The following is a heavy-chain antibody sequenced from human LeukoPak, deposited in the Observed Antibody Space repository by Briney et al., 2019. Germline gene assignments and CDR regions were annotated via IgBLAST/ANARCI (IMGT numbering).Heavy chain of an antibody. CDR3: ATRGMITFGGVIGDTDY. CDR2: INHSGST. Sequence: SETLSLTCAVYGGSFSGYYWSWIRQPPGKGLEWIGEINHSGSTNYNPSLKSRVTISVDTSKNQFSLKLSSVTAAVTAVYYCATRGMITFGGVIGDTDYWGQGTLVTVSS. J-gene: IGHJ4*02. V-gene: IGHV4-34*01. D-gene: IGHD3-16*02. CDR1: GGSFSGYY.